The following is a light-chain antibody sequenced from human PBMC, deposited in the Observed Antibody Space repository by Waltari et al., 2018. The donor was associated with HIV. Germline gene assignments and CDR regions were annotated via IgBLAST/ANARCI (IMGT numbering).Light chain of an antibody. Sequence: QSVLTQPPSASGTPGQRFPILVSGRRSTIGSILLYGFQQLPGMAPKLLIYRNNQRPSGVPDRFSGSKSGTSASLAISGLRSEDGADYYCAVWDDSLTGHVVFGGGTKLTVL. J-gene: IGLJ2*01. CDR3: AVWDDSLTGHVV. V-gene: IGLV1-47*01. CDR1: RSTIGSIL. CDR2: RNN.